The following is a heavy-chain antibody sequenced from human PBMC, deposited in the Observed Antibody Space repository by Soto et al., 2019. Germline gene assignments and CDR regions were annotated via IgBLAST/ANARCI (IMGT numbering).Heavy chain of an antibody. J-gene: IGHJ6*02. CDR1: GYPFTSYG. Sequence: ASVKVSCKASGYPFTSYGISWVRQAPGQGLEWMGWISAYNGNTNYAQKLQGRVTMTTDTSTSTAYMELRSLRSDETAVYYCARTIAADGILLSRMDVWGQGTTVTVSS. V-gene: IGHV1-18*04. CDR3: ARTIAADGILLSRMDV. D-gene: IGHD6-13*01. CDR2: ISAYNGNT.